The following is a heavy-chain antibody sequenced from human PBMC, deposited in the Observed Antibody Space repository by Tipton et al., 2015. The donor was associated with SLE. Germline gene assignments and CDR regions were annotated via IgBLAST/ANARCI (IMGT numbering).Heavy chain of an antibody. CDR1: GSTFSSYE. CDR3: ARAGAVAAPTPFDY. D-gene: IGHD6-19*01. V-gene: IGHV3-48*03. J-gene: IGHJ4*02. CDR2: ISSSGSTI. Sequence: GSLRLSCAASGSTFSSYEMNWVRQAPGKGLEWVSYISSSGSTIYYADSVKGRFTISRDNAKNSLYLQMNSLRAEDTAVYYCARAGAVAAPTPFDYWGQGTLVTVSS.